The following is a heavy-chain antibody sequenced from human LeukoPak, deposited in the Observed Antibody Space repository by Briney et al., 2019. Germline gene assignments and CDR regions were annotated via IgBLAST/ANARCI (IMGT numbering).Heavy chain of an antibody. CDR2: IYYSGST. D-gene: IGHD5-12*01. CDR1: GDSISSYY. J-gene: IGHJ4*02. Sequence: PSETLSLTCTVSGDSISSYYWSWIRQPPGKGLEWIGYIYYSGSTNYNPSLKSRVTISVDTSKNQFSLKLSSVTAADTAVYYCARLSSGYDSGVFDYWGQGTLVTVSS. V-gene: IGHV4-59*01. CDR3: ARLSSGYDSGVFDY.